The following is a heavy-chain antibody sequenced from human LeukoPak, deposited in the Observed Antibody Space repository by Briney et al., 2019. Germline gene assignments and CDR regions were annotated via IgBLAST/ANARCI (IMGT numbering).Heavy chain of an antibody. Sequence: GEALKISCKGSGYSFPSYWIGLVRPIPGKGLEWMGIIYPGDSDTRYSPSFQGQVPISADKSISTAYLQWSSLKASDTAMYYCARQSSSWYQAYDYWGQGTLVTVSS. CDR1: GYSFPSYW. CDR2: IYPGDSDT. D-gene: IGHD6-13*01. CDR3: ARQSSSWYQAYDY. J-gene: IGHJ4*02. V-gene: IGHV5-51*01.